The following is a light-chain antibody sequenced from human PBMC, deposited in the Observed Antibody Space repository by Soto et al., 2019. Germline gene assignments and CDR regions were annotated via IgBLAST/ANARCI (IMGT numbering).Light chain of an antibody. CDR2: GAS. V-gene: IGKV3-20*01. Sequence: ENELTQSPATTSLSPGERVTLSCWPSHSVSSNYLAWYQQRPGQAPRLLIYGASRRATGIPDRFSGSGSGTEFTLTISRLEPEDSAVYFCHQYGSAPFTFGPGTKVDI. CDR1: HSVSSNY. CDR3: HQYGSAPFT. J-gene: IGKJ3*01.